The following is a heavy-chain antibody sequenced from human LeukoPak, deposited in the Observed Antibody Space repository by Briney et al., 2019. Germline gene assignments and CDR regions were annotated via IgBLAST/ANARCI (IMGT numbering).Heavy chain of an antibody. Sequence: GGSLRLSCAASGFTFSSYAMSWVRQAPGKGLEWVSAISGSGGSTYYADSVKGRFTISRDNSKNTLYLQMNSLRAEDTAVYYCAKEGGLAVAEYYYYYMDVWGKGTTVTASS. V-gene: IGHV3-23*01. CDR3: AKEGGLAVAEYYYYYMDV. D-gene: IGHD6-19*01. CDR2: ISGSGGST. J-gene: IGHJ6*03. CDR1: GFTFSSYA.